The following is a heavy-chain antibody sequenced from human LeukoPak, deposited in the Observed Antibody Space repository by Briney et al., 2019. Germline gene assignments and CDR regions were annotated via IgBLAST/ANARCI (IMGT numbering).Heavy chain of an antibody. J-gene: IGHJ3*02. CDR3: ARLVRSGSEDAFEI. Sequence: SETLSLTCTVSGGSISSSRNYWGWIRQPPGKGLEWIGSFYYSESTHYNPSLESRVTISVDTSKNQVSLKLSSVTAADTAVYYCARLVRSGSEDAFEIWGQGTMVTVTS. V-gene: IGHV4-39*01. D-gene: IGHD5-12*01. CDR2: FYYSEST. CDR1: GGSISSSRNY.